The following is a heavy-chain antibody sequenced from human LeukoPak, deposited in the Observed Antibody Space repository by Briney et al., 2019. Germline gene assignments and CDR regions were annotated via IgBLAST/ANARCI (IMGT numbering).Heavy chain of an antibody. CDR2: IYYSGST. V-gene: IGHV4-61*01. Sequence: PSETLSLTCTVSGYSISSSYYWSWIRQPPGKGLEWIGYIYYSGSTNYNPSLKSRVTISVDTSKNQFSLKLSSVSAADTAVYYCARDKLGTFDAFDIWGQGTMVTVSS. CDR1: GYSISSSYY. J-gene: IGHJ3*02. CDR3: ARDKLGTFDAFDI. D-gene: IGHD1-1*01.